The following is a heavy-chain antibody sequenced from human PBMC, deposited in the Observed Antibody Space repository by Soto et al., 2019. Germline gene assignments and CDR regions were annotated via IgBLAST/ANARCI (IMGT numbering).Heavy chain of an antibody. Sequence: SETLSLTCTVSGGSISSGDYYWSWIRQHPGKGLEWIGYIYYSGSTYYNPSLKSRVTISVDTSKNQFSLKLSSVTAADTAVYYSARSFGVAAAGPFDYWGQGTLVTVSS. CDR3: ARSFGVAAAGPFDY. CDR1: GGSISSGDYY. CDR2: IYYSGST. D-gene: IGHD6-13*01. J-gene: IGHJ4*02. V-gene: IGHV4-31*03.